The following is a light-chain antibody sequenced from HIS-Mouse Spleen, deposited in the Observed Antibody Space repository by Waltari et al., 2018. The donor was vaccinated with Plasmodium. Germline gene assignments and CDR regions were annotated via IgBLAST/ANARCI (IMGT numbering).Light chain of an antibody. J-gene: IGKJ3*01. CDR3: QQYNSYPFT. V-gene: IGKV1-5*03. CDR1: QSISSW. CDR2: KAS. Sequence: DIQTTPSPSTLSASVGDRVTITCRASQSISSWLAWYQQKPGKAPKLLIYKASSLESGVPSRFSGSGSGTEFTLTISSLQPDDFATYYCQQYNSYPFTFGPGTKVDIK.